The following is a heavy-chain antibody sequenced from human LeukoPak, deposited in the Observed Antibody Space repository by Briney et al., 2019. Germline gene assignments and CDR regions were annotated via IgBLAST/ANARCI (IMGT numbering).Heavy chain of an antibody. J-gene: IGHJ5*02. CDR3: ARVVSVVVPAARNWFDP. Sequence: PSETLSLTCAVYGGSFSGYYWSWIRQPPGKGLEWIGEINHSGSTNYNPSLESRVTISVDTSKNQFSLKLSSVTAADTAVYYCARVVSVVVPAARNWFDPWGQGTLVTVSS. V-gene: IGHV4-34*01. CDR2: INHSGST. D-gene: IGHD2-2*01. CDR1: GGSFSGYY.